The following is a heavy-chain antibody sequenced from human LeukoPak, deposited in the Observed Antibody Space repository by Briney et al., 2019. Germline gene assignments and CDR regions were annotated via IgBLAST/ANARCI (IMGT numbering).Heavy chain of an antibody. V-gene: IGHV4-39*01. D-gene: IGHD1-26*01. CDR3: ARPTYSYFDY. CDR2: IYYSGST. J-gene: IGHJ4*02. CDR1: AGSISSSSYY. Sequence: SETLSLTCTVSAGSISSSSYYWGWIRQPPGKGLEWIGSIYYSGSTYYNPSLKTRVTISVDTSKNQFSLKLSSVTAADTAVYYCARPTYSYFDYWGQGTLVTVSS.